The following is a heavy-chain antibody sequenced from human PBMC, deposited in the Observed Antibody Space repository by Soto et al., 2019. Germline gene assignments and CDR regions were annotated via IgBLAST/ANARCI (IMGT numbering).Heavy chain of an antibody. D-gene: IGHD5-12*01. J-gene: IGHJ3*01. CDR1: GFTFSSYA. CDR2: LSGSLDNT. CDR3: ARELNPIATIAAAGALDV. V-gene: IGHV3-23*01. Sequence: EVHLLESGGGLVQPGGSLRLSCAASGFTFSSYAMNWVRQAPGKGLEWVSVLSGSLDNTYYADSVKGRFTISRDNSKNTLYLQMSSLRVEHTGVYFCARELNPIATIAAAGALDVWGQGTMVTVSS.